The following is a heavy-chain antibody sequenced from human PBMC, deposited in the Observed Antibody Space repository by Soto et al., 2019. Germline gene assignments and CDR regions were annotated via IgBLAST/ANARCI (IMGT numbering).Heavy chain of an antibody. J-gene: IGHJ3*02. CDR3: ARYDDFWSGYQDAFDI. CDR1: GYTFTSYG. CDR2: ISAYNGNT. D-gene: IGHD3-3*01. Sequence: QVQLVQSGAEVKKPGASVKVSCKASGYTFTSYGISWVRQAPGQGLEWMGWISAYNGNTNYAQKLQGRVTMTTDTSMRTAYMELRSLRSDGRAVYYCARYDDFWSGYQDAFDIWGQGTMVTVSS. V-gene: IGHV1-18*01.